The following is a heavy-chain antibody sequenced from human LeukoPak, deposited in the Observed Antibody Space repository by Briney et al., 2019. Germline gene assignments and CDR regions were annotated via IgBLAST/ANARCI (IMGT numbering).Heavy chain of an antibody. CDR1: EYTFTSYY. D-gene: IGHD6-6*01. J-gene: IGHJ4*02. CDR2: MNPNSGNT. V-gene: IGHV1-8*02. CDR3: ARGSWGEIAGRKSFEF. Sequence: GASVKVSCKASEYTFTSYYINWVRQATGQGLEWMGWMNPNSGNTGYAQKFQGRVTMTRVTSISTAYMELNNLTSEDTAVYYCARGSWGEIAGRKSFEFWGQGYLVTVSS.